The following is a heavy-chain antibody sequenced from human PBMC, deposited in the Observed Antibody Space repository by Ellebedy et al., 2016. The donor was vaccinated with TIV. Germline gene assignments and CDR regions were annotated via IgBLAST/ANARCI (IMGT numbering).Heavy chain of an antibody. Sequence: AASVKVSCKATGYTFSNYYINWVRQAPGQGLEWMGWISGYNGNTNYAPKLQGRVTMTTDTSTNTAYMDLRSLRSDDTAVYYCARAKLDYGDFDYWGQGTLVTVSS. CDR1: GYTFSNYY. J-gene: IGHJ4*02. CDR2: ISGYNGNT. D-gene: IGHD4-17*01. CDR3: ARAKLDYGDFDY. V-gene: IGHV1-18*01.